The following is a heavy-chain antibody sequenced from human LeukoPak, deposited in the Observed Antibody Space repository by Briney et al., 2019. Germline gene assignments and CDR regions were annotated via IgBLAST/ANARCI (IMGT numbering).Heavy chain of an antibody. CDR1: GYIFGNYA. V-gene: IGHV3-23*01. CDR3: AKVHPRWCFDL. Sequence: GGSLRLSCAASGYIFGNYAMNWVRQAAGKGLEWVSAISGADGSTYYADSVKGRFTISRDDSKNTLYLQMNGLRAEDTAVYYCAKVHPRWCFDLWGRGTLVTVSS. CDR2: ISGADGST. J-gene: IGHJ2*01.